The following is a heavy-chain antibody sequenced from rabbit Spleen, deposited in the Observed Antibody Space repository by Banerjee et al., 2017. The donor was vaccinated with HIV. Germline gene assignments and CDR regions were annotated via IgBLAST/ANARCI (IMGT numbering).Heavy chain of an antibody. Sequence: QEQLVESGGGLVQPEGSLTLTCKASGFSFSNIYYMCWVRQAPGKGLEWIACVYVDGTDRTYYASWAKGRFTISKTSSTTVTLQMTSLTVADTATYFCVRDTYSNTGYDLWGPGTLVTVS. V-gene: IGHV1S45*01. D-gene: IGHD1-1*01. CDR3: VRDTYSNTGYDL. J-gene: IGHJ4*01. CDR1: GFSFSNIYY. CDR2: VYVDGTDRT.